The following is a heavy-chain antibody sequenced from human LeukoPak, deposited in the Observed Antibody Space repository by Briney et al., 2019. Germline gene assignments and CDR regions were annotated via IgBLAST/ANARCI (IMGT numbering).Heavy chain of an antibody. Sequence: ASVKVSCKASGYTFTGYYMHWVRQAPGQGLEWMGWINPNSGGTNYAQKFQGRVTMTRDTSIGTAYMELSRLRSDDTAVYYCARGGGWLQDKYYFDYWGQGTLVTVSS. CDR2: INPNSGGT. CDR1: GYTFTGYY. J-gene: IGHJ4*02. V-gene: IGHV1-2*02. CDR3: ARGGGWLQDKYYFDY. D-gene: IGHD5-24*01.